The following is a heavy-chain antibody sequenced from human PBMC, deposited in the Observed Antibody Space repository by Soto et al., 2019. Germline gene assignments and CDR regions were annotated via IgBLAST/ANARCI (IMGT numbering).Heavy chain of an antibody. CDR1: GYTFSNYN. J-gene: IGHJ6*03. CDR2: MNPDSGNT. V-gene: IGHV1-8*01. D-gene: IGHD3-10*01. Sequence: QEQLVQSGAEAQKPGAPVKVSCKASGYTFSNYNINWVRQASGQGLEWLGWMNPDSGNTGYAEKFHGRGTITRTSAISTAYMELSGLRSEDTAVYYCAREAASDPSFYYHYMDVWGKGTAGTVCS. CDR3: AREAASDPSFYYHYMDV.